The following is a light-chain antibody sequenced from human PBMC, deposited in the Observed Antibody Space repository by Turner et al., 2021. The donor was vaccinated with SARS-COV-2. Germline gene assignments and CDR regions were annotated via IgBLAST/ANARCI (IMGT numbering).Light chain of an antibody. Sequence: DIVMTQSPDSLAVSLGERATINCKSSQSVLYSFDNKNYLAWYQQKPGQPPKLLIYWASTRESGVPDRFSGSGSGTDFTLTISSLQAEDVAVYYCQQYYSSPFFGPGTKVDIK. V-gene: IGKV4-1*01. CDR3: QQYYSSPF. CDR1: QSVLYSFDNKNY. J-gene: IGKJ3*01. CDR2: WAS.